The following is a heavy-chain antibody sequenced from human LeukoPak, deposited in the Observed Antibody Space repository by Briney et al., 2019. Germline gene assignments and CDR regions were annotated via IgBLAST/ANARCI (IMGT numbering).Heavy chain of an antibody. J-gene: IGHJ4*02. CDR2: IWYDGSNK. V-gene: IGHV3-33*06. CDR1: GFTFSSYG. D-gene: IGHD3-22*01. CDR3: AKAFHCYYYDSSGYCSYFAY. Sequence: GGSLRLSCAASGFTFSSYGMRWVRQAPGKGLEWVGVIWYDGSNKYYADSVKGRFTISRDNSKNTLYLQMNSLRAEDTAVYYCAKAFHCYYYDSSGYCSYFAYWGQGTLVTVSS.